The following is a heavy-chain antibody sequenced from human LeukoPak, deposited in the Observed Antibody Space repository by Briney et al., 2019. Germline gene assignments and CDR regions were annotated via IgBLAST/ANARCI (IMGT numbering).Heavy chain of an antibody. D-gene: IGHD2-15*01. V-gene: IGHV3-7*03. J-gene: IGHJ4*02. CDR2: INQDGSEK. CDR1: GFTLSSSW. CDR3: ARDRSCSG. Sequence: GGSLRLSRAASGFTLSSSWMSWVRQAPGKGLEWVANINQDGSEKYYVDSVKGRFTISRDNAKNSLYLQMNSLRAEDTAVYYCARDRSCSGWGQGTLVTVSS.